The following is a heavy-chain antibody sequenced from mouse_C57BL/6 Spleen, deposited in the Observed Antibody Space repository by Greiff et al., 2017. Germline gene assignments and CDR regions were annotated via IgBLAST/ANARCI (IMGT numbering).Heavy chain of an antibody. V-gene: IGHV1-80*01. CDR1: GYAFSSYW. CDR2: IYPGDGDT. CDR3: ARGSSNYIFFAY. Sequence: QVQLKESGAELVKPGASVKISCKASGYAFSSYWMNWVKQRPGKGLEWIGQIYPGDGDTNYNGKFKGKATLTADKSSSTAYMQLSSLTSEDSAVYFCARGSSNYIFFAYWGQGTLVTVSA. D-gene: IGHD2-5*01. J-gene: IGHJ3*01.